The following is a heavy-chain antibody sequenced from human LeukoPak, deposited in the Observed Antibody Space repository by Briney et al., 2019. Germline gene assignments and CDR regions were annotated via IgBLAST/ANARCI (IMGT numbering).Heavy chain of an antibody. V-gene: IGHV3-21*01. J-gene: IGHJ4*02. D-gene: IGHD6-19*01. Sequence: GGSLRLSCVGSGFIFKLFAVGWVRQAPGKGLEWVSSISSSSSYIYYADSVKGRFTISRDNAKNSLYLQMNSLRAEDTAVYYCAREGAESSGWYADYWGQGTLVTVSS. CDR3: AREGAESSGWYADY. CDR1: GFIFKLFA. CDR2: ISSSSSYI.